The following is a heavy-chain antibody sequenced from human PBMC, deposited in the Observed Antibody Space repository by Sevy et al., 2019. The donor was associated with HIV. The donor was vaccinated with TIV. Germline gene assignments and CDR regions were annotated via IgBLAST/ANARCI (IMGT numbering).Heavy chain of an antibody. Sequence: GGSLRLSCVASGISFYTYAMLWVRQAPGKGLEWVAVISYDGGDKYYADSVKGRFIISRDNSKKTLYLHMNSLTPEDSDVYYCAREDYWGQGTLVTVSS. V-gene: IGHV3-30-3*01. CDR3: AREDY. CDR1: GISFYTYA. CDR2: ISYDGGDK. J-gene: IGHJ4*02.